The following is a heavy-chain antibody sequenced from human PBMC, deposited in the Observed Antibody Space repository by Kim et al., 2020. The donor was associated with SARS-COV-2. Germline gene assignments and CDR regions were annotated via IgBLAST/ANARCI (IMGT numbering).Heavy chain of an antibody. V-gene: IGHV1-69*13. Sequence: SVKVSCKASGGTFSSYAISWVRQAPGQGLEWMGGIIPIFGTANYAQKFQGRVTITADESTSTAYMELSSLRSEDTAVYYCASDACGSCWGYYYYGMDVWGQGTTVTVSS. CDR3: ASDACGSCWGYYYYGMDV. CDR2: IIPIFGTA. D-gene: IGHD2-15*01. J-gene: IGHJ6*02. CDR1: GGTFSSYA.